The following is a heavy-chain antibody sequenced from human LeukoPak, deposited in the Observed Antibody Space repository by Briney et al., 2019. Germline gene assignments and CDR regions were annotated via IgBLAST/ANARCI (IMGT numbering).Heavy chain of an antibody. V-gene: IGHV4-34*01. Sequence: SETLSLTCAVYGGSFSGYYWIWIRQSPGKGLEWIGDINDSGSSNYHPSLKSRVTISLDTSKTQFSLKLTSVTSADTAVYFCARYVPDYGDYSGGLDIWGQGTMVTVSS. D-gene: IGHD4-17*01. CDR3: ARYVPDYGDYSGGLDI. CDR2: INDSGSS. J-gene: IGHJ3*02. CDR1: GGSFSGYY.